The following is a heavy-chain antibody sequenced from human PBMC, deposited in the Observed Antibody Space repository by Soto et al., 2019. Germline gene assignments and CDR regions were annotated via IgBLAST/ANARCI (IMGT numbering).Heavy chain of an antibody. CDR2: IYYSGST. D-gene: IGHD3-9*01. J-gene: IGHJ4*02. Sequence: PSETHSLTCTVSGCYISSSSYYWGWIRPPPGKGLEWIGRIYYSGSTYYNPSLKSRVTISVDPSKNQFSLKLSSLTAADPAVFSWASYPRFDWLPPPPPRWIGGQGTLVTVSS. CDR3: ASYPRFDWLPPPPPRWI. CDR1: GCYISSSSYY. V-gene: IGHV4-39*01.